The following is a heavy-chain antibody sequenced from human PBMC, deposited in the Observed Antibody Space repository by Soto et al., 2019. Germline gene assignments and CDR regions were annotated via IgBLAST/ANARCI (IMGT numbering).Heavy chain of an antibody. CDR1: GYTFTSYG. V-gene: IGHV1-18*01. CDR3: ARDPYYYDSSGYSPSFDY. Sequence: QVQLVQSGAEVKKPGASVKVSCKASGYTFTSYGISWVRQAPGQGLEWMGWISAYNGNTNYAQKLQGRVTMTTDTSTSTAYMELRSLRSDDTAVYYCARDPYYYDSSGYSPSFDYWGQGTLVTVSS. CDR2: ISAYNGNT. D-gene: IGHD3-22*01. J-gene: IGHJ4*02.